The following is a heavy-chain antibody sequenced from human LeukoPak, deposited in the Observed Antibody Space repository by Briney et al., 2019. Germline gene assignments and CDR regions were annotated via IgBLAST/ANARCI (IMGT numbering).Heavy chain of an antibody. Sequence: GGSLRLSCAASGFTFSSHWVHWVRQAPGKGLVWVSRINADGSSTSYADSVKGRFTISRDNAKNSVYLQMSSLKAEDTAVYYCTGDQSRNGWLDYWGQGTLGTVSS. CDR2: INADGSST. CDR1: GFTFSSHW. V-gene: IGHV3-74*01. D-gene: IGHD6-19*01. J-gene: IGHJ4*02. CDR3: TGDQSRNGWLDY.